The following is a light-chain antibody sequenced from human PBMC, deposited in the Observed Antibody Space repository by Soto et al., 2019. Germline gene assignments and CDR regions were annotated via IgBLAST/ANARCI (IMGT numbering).Light chain of an antibody. J-gene: IGKJ2*01. V-gene: IGKV1-39*01. Sequence: DIQMTQSPSSLPASVGDRISITCRASQSIGTYLSWYQQKPGKAPKLLIYGASNLQSGVPSRFSGSGSVTGFTLTISSLQPEDFATYYCQQSYSAPRTFCQGTKVEIK. CDR1: QSIGTY. CDR2: GAS. CDR3: QQSYSAPRT.